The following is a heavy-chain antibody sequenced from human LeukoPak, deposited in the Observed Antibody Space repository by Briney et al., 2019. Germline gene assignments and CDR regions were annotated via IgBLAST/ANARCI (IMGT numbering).Heavy chain of an antibody. V-gene: IGHV4-39*01. CDR3: ARHSNSWYVVGP. Sequence: PSETLSLTCTISGGSISSSSYYWGWIRQPPGKGLEWIGSIYYSGSTYYNPSLKSRVTISVDTSKTQFSLKLSSVTAADTAVYYCARHSNSWYVVGPWGQGTLVTVAS. J-gene: IGHJ5*02. CDR2: IYYSGST. CDR1: GGSISSSSYY. D-gene: IGHD6-13*01.